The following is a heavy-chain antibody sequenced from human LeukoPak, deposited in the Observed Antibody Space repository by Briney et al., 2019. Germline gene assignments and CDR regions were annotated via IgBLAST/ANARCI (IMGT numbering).Heavy chain of an antibody. CDR2: INPSGGST. V-gene: IGHV1-46*01. J-gene: IGHJ5*02. D-gene: IGHD1-26*01. Sequence: ASGKVSCKASGYTFTSYYIHWVRQAPGQGLEWMGIINPSGGSTSYAQKFQGRGTMTRDTSTSTVYMELSRLRSDDTAVYYCARNAGSGSYSNNWFDPWGQGTLVTVSS. CDR3: ARNAGSGSYSNNWFDP. CDR1: GYTFTSYY.